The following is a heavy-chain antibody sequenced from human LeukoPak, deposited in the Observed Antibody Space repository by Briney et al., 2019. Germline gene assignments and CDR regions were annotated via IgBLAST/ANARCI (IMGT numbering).Heavy chain of an antibody. D-gene: IGHD3-9*01. CDR2: INQDESAK. CDR1: GFTFSRYW. V-gene: IGHV3-7*04. J-gene: IGHJ4*02. CDR3: ARADYDILTGYDY. Sequence: GGSLRLSCAASGFTFSRYWMNWVRQAPGKGLEWVASINQDESAKFYVDSVKGRFTISRDNAKNSLFLQMNSLRAEDTAVYYCARADYDILTGYDYWGQGTLVTVSS.